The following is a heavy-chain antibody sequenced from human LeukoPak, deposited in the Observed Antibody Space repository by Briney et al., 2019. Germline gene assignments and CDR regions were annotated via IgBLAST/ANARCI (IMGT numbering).Heavy chain of an antibody. CDR1: GFTFSRYL. CDR2: IKQDGSEK. V-gene: IGHV3-7*01. Sequence: GGSLRLSCAASGFTFSRYLMSWVRQAPGKGVEWVANIKQDGSEKYYVDSVKGRFTISRDNAKNSLYLQMNSLRAEDTAVYYCAREVRITIFGVVTNYYFDSRGQGTLVTVSS. J-gene: IGHJ4*02. CDR3: AREVRITIFGVVTNYYFDS. D-gene: IGHD3-3*01.